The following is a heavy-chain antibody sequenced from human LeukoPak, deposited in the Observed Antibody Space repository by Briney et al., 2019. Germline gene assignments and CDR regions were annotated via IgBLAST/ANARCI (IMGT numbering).Heavy chain of an antibody. CDR2: IFYSGST. Sequence: SQTLSLTCTVSGGSISSGGYYWSWIRQHPGKGLEWIGYIFYSGSTYYSPSLKSRVTISVDTSNNHFSLKLSSVTAADTAVYYCARGYYFDYWGQGTLVTVSS. J-gene: IGHJ4*02. CDR1: GGSISSGGYY. V-gene: IGHV4-31*03. CDR3: ARGYYFDY.